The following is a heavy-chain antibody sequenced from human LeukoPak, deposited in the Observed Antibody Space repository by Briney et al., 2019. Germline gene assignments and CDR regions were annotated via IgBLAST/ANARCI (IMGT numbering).Heavy chain of an antibody. V-gene: IGHV1-69*13. Sequence: SVKVSCKASGGTFSSYAISWVRQAPEQGLEWMGGIIPIFGTANYAQKFQGRVTITADESTSTAYMELSSLRSEDTAVYYCATHMSGYSYGYLDYWGQGTLVTVSS. CDR1: GGTFSSYA. D-gene: IGHD5-18*01. CDR3: ATHMSGYSYGYLDY. CDR2: IIPIFGTA. J-gene: IGHJ4*02.